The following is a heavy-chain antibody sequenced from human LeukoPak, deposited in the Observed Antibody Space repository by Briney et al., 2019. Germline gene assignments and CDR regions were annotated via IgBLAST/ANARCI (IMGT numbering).Heavy chain of an antibody. CDR2: IRSKTVGGTT. Sequence: GGSLRLSCAASGFIFTNAWMRWVRQTPGKGREWVGRIRSKTVGGTTDYAAPVKGRFTVPRDDSKNTVYVEMKSLKTEDTAVYYCTTDRGITGTTDLAYWGQGTLVTVSS. CDR3: TTDRGITGTTDLAY. J-gene: IGHJ4*02. V-gene: IGHV3-15*01. CDR1: GFIFTNAW. D-gene: IGHD1-14*01.